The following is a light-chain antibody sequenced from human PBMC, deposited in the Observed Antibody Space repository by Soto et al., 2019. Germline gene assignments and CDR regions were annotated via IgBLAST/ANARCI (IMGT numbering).Light chain of an antibody. V-gene: IGKV3-15*01. CDR1: QSVSSN. CDR3: QLRWK. J-gene: IGKJ1*01. Sequence: EIVMTQSPATLSVSPGERATLSCRASQSVSSNLAWYQQKPGQAPRLLIYGASTRATGIPARFSGSGSGTEFTLPISRLHCADFALYYCQLRWKFGQGTKVEIK. CDR2: GAS.